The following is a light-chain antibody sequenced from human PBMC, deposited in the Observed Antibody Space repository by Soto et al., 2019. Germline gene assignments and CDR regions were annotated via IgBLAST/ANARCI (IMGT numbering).Light chain of an antibody. Sequence: DVQMTQSPYTLSASVGDSVTITCRASRYINRLAWYQQKPGRAPKLLIYKASNLDSGVPSRFSGGASGIEFSLTIRSLQPDDFATYYCQQYHSYPYTFGQGTKLQIK. CDR3: QQYHSYPYT. CDR1: RYINR. CDR2: KAS. V-gene: IGKV1-5*03. J-gene: IGKJ2*01.